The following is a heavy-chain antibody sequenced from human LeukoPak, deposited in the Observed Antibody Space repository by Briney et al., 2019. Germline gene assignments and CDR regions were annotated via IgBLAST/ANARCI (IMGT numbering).Heavy chain of an antibody. D-gene: IGHD1-1*01. CDR1: EDTVTELS. V-gene: IGHV1-24*01. Sequence: GASVKVSCKVSEDTVTELSMHWVRQTPGKGLVWMASFDPEDGKTIYAQEFQGRVTVTDDTSTDTAYMELSSLRSEDTAMYYCATQKDLDVEYFQHWGQGTLVTVSS. CDR2: FDPEDGKT. CDR3: ATQKDLDVEYFQH. J-gene: IGHJ1*01.